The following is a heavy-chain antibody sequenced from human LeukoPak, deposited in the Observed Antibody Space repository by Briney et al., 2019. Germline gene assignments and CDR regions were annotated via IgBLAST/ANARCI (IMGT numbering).Heavy chain of an antibody. CDR1: GITFSTHA. Sequence: GGSLRLSCAASGITFSTHAMTWVRQAPGKGLEWVATIKQDGSEKYYVDSVKGRFTISRDDAKNSLYLQMNTLTVEDTAVYYCAREGNSWYYTDYWGQGTLVTVSS. CDR3: AREGNSWYYTDY. CDR2: IKQDGSEK. V-gene: IGHV3-7*01. J-gene: IGHJ4*02. D-gene: IGHD6-13*01.